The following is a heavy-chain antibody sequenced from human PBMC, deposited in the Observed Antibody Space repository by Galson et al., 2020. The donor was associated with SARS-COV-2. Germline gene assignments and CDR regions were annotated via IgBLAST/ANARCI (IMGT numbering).Heavy chain of an antibody. CDR2: IFSNDQK. D-gene: IGHD3-10*01. CDR1: GFSLNHARMA. J-gene: IGHJ4*02. Sequence: SGPTLVKPTETLTLTCTVSGFSLNHARMAVSWIRQPPGKALEWLAHIFSNDQKSYSTSLKTRLTISKDTSKNQVVLTMTNMDPVDTATYYCVRNFLWFGELFDYWGQGTLVTVSS. V-gene: IGHV2-26*01. CDR3: VRNFLWFGELFDY.